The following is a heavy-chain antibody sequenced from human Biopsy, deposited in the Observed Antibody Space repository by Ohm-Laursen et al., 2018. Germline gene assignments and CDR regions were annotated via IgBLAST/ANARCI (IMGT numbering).Heavy chain of an antibody. J-gene: IGHJ1*01. CDR3: AKVQDLRGGAEYFQH. Sequence: ASSVKVSCRASGGTFTNHAVGWVRQAPGQGLEWMGWINPHSGTTKFAQDFQGRVTMTRDTSITTAYMELRRLRSDDTAVYYCAKVQDLRGGAEYFQHWGQGALVTVSS. D-gene: IGHD2-15*01. V-gene: IGHV1-2*02. CDR2: INPHSGTT. CDR1: GGTFTNHA.